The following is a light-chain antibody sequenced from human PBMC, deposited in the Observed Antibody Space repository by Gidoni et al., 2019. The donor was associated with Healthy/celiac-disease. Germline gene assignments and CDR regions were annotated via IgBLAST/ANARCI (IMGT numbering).Light chain of an antibody. CDR1: QSGSCY. Sequence: VLSQPPATRSLAPGERLTLFCRANQSGSCYLDWYQQKPGQAPRRLSYDASNRDTGIPDRFSGSGSGTDFTLTISSLEPEDVAVYYCQQRSNWPRTFGQGTKVEIK. CDR3: QQRSNWPRT. V-gene: IGKV3-11*01. J-gene: IGKJ1*01. CDR2: DAS.